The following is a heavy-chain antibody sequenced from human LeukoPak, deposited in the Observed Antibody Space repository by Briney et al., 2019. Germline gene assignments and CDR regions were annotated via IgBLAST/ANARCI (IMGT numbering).Heavy chain of an antibody. J-gene: IGHJ4*02. D-gene: IGHD6-13*01. CDR3: ARTHEDYSSSWPDY. CDR2: INTNTGNP. CDR1: GYTFTSYA. Sequence: ASVKVSCKASGYTFTSYAMNWVRQVPGQGLEWMGWINTNTGNPTYAQGFTGRFVFSLDTSASTAYLQISSLKAEDTAVYYCARTHEDYSSSWPDYWGQGTLVTVSS. V-gene: IGHV7-4-1*02.